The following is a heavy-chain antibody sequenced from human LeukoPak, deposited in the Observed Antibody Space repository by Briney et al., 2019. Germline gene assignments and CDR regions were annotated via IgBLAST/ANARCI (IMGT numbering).Heavy chain of an antibody. V-gene: IGHV3-72*01. CDR1: GFTSSDYY. CDR3: AKASQWGISCSGGTCYFDY. J-gene: IGHJ4*02. CDR2: IRKKEQSYTT. Sequence: GSLRLSCAASGFTSSDYYMDWVRQAPGKRLEWVGHIRKKEQSYTTDYAASVKGRFTISRDDSKNSLYLQMNSLRAEDTAVYYCAKASQWGISCSGGTCYFDYWGQGTLVTVSS. D-gene: IGHD2-15*01.